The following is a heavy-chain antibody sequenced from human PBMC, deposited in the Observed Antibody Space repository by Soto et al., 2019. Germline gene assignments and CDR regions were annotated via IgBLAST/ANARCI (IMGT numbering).Heavy chain of an antibody. CDR1: GYTFTSYG. V-gene: IGHV1-18*01. CDR2: ISAYNGNT. CDR3: AKDPGGGYCSGGSCYSVPRLLAHRFDY. Sequence: ASVKVSCKASGYTFTSYGISWVRQAPGQGLEWMGWISAYNGNTNYAQKLQGRVTMTTDTSTSTAYMELRSLRADDTAVYYCAKDPGGGYCSGGSCYSVPRLLAHRFDYWGQRTLVTVSS. D-gene: IGHD2-15*01. J-gene: IGHJ4*02.